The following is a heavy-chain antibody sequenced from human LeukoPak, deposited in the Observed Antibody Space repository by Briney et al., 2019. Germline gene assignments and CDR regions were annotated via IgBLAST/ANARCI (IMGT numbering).Heavy chain of an antibody. CDR2: IYYSGST. V-gene: IGHV4-59*11. CDR3: ARGVTGYLGAYYYYYYYMDV. D-gene: IGHD3-9*01. J-gene: IGHJ6*03. Sequence: KPSETLSLTCTVSGGSISSHYWSWIRQSPGKGLEWIGYIYYSGSTNYNPSLESRVTISVDTSKNQFSLKLSSVTAADTAVYYCARGVTGYLGAYYYYYYYMDVWGKGTTVTVSS. CDR1: GGSISSHY.